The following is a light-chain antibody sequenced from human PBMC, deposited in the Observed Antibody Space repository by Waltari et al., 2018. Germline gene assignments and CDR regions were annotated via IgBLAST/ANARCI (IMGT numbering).Light chain of an antibody. CDR3: QTWAIGMHVV. Sequence: QLVLTQSPSASASLGASVKLTCTLSSGHSTYAIAWHQQLPEKGPRYLMKLNSDGSHTKGDGIPDRFSGSSSGAERYLTISSLQSEDEADYYCQTWAIGMHVVFGGGTRLTVL. V-gene: IGLV4-69*02. J-gene: IGLJ2*01. CDR2: LNSDGSH. CDR1: SGHSTYA.